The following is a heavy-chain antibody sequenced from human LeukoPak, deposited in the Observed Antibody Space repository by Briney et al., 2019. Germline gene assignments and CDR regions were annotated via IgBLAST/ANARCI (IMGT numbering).Heavy chain of an antibody. CDR2: ISGSGGST. Sequence: GGSLRLSCAASGFTFSSYAMSWVRQAPGKGLEWVSAISGSGGSTYYADSVKGRFTISRDNSKNTLYLQMNSLRAEDTAVYYCAKGRYYSGYDFEGYFDYWGQGTLVTVSS. CDR3: AKGRYYSGYDFEGYFDY. J-gene: IGHJ4*02. CDR1: GFTFSSYA. V-gene: IGHV3-23*01. D-gene: IGHD5-12*01.